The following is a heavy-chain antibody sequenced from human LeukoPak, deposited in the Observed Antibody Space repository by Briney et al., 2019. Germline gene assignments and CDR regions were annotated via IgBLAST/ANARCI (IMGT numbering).Heavy chain of an antibody. V-gene: IGHV1-2*02. CDR1: GYTFTGYY. CDR2: INPNSGGT. CDR3: AAGGAAEGDAFDI. J-gene: IGHJ3*02. Sequence: ASVKVSCKASGYTFTGYYMHWVRQAPGQGLEWMGWINPNSGGTNYAQKLQGRVTMTTDTSTSKAYMELRSLRSDDTAVYYCAAGGAAEGDAFDIWGQGTMVTVSS. D-gene: IGHD1-26*01.